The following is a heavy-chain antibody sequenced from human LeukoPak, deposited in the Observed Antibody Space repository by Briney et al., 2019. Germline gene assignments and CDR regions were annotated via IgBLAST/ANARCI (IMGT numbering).Heavy chain of an antibody. CDR2: TSGSGANI. V-gene: IGHV3-23*01. CDR1: AFTFGNFA. CDR3: AKDFTTGGSGRYLDTYFDY. D-gene: IGHD3-10*01. J-gene: IGHJ4*02. Sequence: GGSMRLSCAAAAFTFGNFATSWVRHAPGKGLEWVSATSGSGANIHYADSVKGRFTISRDNSKSTLYLQMNSLRAEDTAVYFCAKDFTTGGSGRYLDTYFDYWGQGTLVTVSS.